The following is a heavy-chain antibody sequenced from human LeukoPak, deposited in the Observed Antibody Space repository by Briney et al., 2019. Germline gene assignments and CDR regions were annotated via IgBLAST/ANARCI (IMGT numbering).Heavy chain of an antibody. CDR1: GFTFSSYA. V-gene: IGHV3-30-3*01. CDR3: ARGCGSYFYFDY. CDR2: ISYDGSNK. J-gene: IGHJ4*02. Sequence: PGRSLRLSCAASGFTFSSYAMHWVRQAPGKGLEWVAVISYDGSNKYYADSVKGRFTISRDNSKNTLYLQMNSLRAEDTAVYYCARGCGSYFYFDYWGQGTLVTVSS. D-gene: IGHD1-26*01.